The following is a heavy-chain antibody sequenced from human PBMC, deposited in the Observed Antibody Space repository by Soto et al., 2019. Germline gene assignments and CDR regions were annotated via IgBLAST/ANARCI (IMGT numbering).Heavy chain of an antibody. D-gene: IGHD4-17*01. CDR2: ISYDGSNK. Sequence: GGSLRLSCAASGFTFSSYGMHWVRQAPGKGLEWVAVISYDGSNKYYADSVKGRFTISRDNSKNTLYLQMNSLRAEDTAVYYCAKSYGDYEYYFDYWGQGTLVTVSS. CDR1: GFTFSSYG. CDR3: AKSYGDYEYYFDY. V-gene: IGHV3-30*18. J-gene: IGHJ4*02.